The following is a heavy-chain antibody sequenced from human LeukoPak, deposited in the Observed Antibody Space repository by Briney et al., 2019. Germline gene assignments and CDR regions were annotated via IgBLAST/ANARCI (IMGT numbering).Heavy chain of an antibody. J-gene: IGHJ6*02. CDR2: ISYGAST. D-gene: IGHD3-10*01. CDR3: ARHYYSSGSYYSRSYYYGMDV. Sequence: SETLSLTGTGSGGSISCYYWTWIRQPPGKGLKGIGYISYGASTNYNPSLKSRVTISVDMSKNQFSLKLSSVTAADTAVYSCARHYYSSGSYYSRSYYYGMDVWGQGTSVTVSS. V-gene: IGHV4-59*08. CDR1: GGSISCYY.